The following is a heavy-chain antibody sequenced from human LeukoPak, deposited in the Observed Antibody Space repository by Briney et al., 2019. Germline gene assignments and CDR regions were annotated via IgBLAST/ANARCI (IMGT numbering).Heavy chain of an antibody. J-gene: IGHJ4*02. D-gene: IGHD3-16*01. CDR1: GFSVSDNY. V-gene: IGHV3-66*01. CDR3: AKGHYGITPQ. CDR2: IYDDGTT. Sequence: GGSLRLSCAASGFSVSDNYMNWVRQAPGKGLEWVSVIYDDGTTYYADSVRGRFTISRDNSKNTLYVQMNSLRAEDAAVYYCAKGHYGITPQWGQGSLVTVSS.